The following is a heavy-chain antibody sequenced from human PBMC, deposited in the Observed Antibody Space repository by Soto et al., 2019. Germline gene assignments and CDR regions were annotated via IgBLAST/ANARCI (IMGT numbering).Heavy chain of an antibody. J-gene: IGHJ6*02. Sequence: QVQLVESGGGVVQPGRSLILSCAASGFTFSSYGTHWVRQAPGKGLEWVAVISFDGINKYYADSVKGRFTISRDNSKNTLYLQMDSLRAEDTAVYYCAKGREQQLVRIGMDVWGQGTTVNVCS. CDR1: GFTFSSYG. CDR2: ISFDGINK. D-gene: IGHD6-13*01. CDR3: AKGREQQLVRIGMDV. V-gene: IGHV3-30*18.